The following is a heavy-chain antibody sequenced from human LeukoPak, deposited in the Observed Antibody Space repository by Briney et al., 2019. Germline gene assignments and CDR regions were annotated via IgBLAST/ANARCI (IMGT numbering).Heavy chain of an antibody. CDR3: ARGTYYYDSSGYPDAFDI. Sequence: PSETLSLTGTVSGGSISSSSYYWGWIRQPPGKGLEWIGSIYYSGSTYYNPSLKSRVTMSVDTSKNQFSLKLSSVTAADTAVYYCARGTYYYDSSGYPDAFDIWGQGTMVTVSS. V-gene: IGHV4-39*07. CDR1: GGSISSSSYY. CDR2: IYYSGST. J-gene: IGHJ3*02. D-gene: IGHD3-22*01.